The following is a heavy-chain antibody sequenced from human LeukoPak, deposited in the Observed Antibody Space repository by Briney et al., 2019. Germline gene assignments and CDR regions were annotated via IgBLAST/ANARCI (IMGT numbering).Heavy chain of an antibody. CDR3: AKDSKIVGATFRSYHYMDV. D-gene: IGHD1-26*01. V-gene: IGHV3-23*01. J-gene: IGHJ6*03. CDR1: GFTFNTYT. CDR2: IRGSGDRT. Sequence: GGSLRLSCAASGFTFNTYTINWVRQAPGKGLEWVSAIRGSGDRTHYADSVKGRFTISRDNSKNTLYLQMNSLRAEDTAVYYCAKDSKIVGATFRSYHYMDVWGKGTAVTVSS.